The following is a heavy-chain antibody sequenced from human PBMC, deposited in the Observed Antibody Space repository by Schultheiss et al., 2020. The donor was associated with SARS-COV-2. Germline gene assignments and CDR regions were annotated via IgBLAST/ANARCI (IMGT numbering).Heavy chain of an antibody. V-gene: IGHV4-38-2*01. Sequence: SETLSLTCAVSGYSISSGYYWGWIRQPPGKGLEWIGSIYHSGSTNYNPSLKSRVTISVDTSKNQFSLKLSSVTAADTAVYYCANGGSYGWFDPWGQGTLVTVAS. J-gene: IGHJ5*02. CDR2: IYHSGST. CDR3: ANGGSYGWFDP. CDR1: GYSISSGYY. D-gene: IGHD1-26*01.